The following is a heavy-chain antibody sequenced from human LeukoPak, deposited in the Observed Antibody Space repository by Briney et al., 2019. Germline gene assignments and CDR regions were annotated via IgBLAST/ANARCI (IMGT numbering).Heavy chain of an antibody. J-gene: IGHJ4*02. CDR3: ASDRCWLRSHCDYDY. CDR1: GFTFSDYY. D-gene: IGHD5-12*01. CDR2: ISSSGSNI. Sequence: GGSLRLSCAASGFTFSDYYMSWIRQAPGKGLEWVSYISSSGSNIYYADSVKGRFTISRDNAKNSLYLQMSSLRAEDTAVYYCASDRCWLRSHCDYDYWGQGTLVTVSS. V-gene: IGHV3-11*04.